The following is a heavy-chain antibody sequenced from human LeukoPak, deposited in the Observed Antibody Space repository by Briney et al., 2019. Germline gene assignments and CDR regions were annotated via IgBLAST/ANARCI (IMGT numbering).Heavy chain of an antibody. D-gene: IGHD3-22*01. J-gene: IGHJ4*02. CDR2: ISWNSGSI. V-gene: IGHV3-9*01. CDR1: GFTFDDYA. CDR3: AKDAVYYYDSSGHFDY. Sequence: PGRSLRLSCAASGFTFDDYAMHWVRQAPGKGLEWVSGISWNSGSIVYADSVKGRFTISRDNAKNSLYLQMNSLRAEDTALYYCAKDAVYYYDSSGHFDYWGQGTLVTVSS.